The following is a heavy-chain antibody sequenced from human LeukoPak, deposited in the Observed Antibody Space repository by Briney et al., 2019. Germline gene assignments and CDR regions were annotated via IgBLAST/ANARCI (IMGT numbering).Heavy chain of an antibody. CDR3: EKDVERSYYDSSGRSGFDY. Sequence: PGGSLRLSCAASGFTFSSYAMSWVRQAPGKGLEWVSAISGSGGSTYYADYVKGRFTISRDNSKNTLYLQMNSLRAEDTAVYYCEKDVERSYYDSSGRSGFDYWGQGTLVTVSS. J-gene: IGHJ4*02. D-gene: IGHD3-22*01. CDR2: ISGSGGST. CDR1: GFTFSSYA. V-gene: IGHV3-23*01.